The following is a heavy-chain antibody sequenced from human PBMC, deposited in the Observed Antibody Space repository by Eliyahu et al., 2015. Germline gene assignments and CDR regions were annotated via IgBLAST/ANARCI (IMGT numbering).Heavy chain of an antibody. D-gene: IGHD2-15*01. CDR2: INHSGST. Sequence: QVQLQQWGAGLLKPSETLSLTCAVYGGSFSGYYWXXIRQPPGKGXEWIGEINHSGSTNYNPSLKSRVTISVDTSKNQFSLKLSSVTAADTAVYYCARFGAVGGRIGYCSGGSCYSPNYYYYYMDVWGKGTTVTVSS. J-gene: IGHJ6*03. CDR3: ARFGAVGGRIGYCSGGSCYSPNYYYYYMDV. V-gene: IGHV4-34*01. CDR1: GGSFSGYY.